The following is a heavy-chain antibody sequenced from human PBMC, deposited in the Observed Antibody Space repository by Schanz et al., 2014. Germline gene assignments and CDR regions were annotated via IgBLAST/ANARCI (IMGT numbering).Heavy chain of an antibody. CDR2: ATFDGTKK. Sequence: QVQLVESGGGVVQPGRSLRLSCAASGFNFRNYGMHWVRQAPGKGLEWVAGATFDGTKKYYGDSVKGRFTIYRDNSNKTLSLQMNSVRDEDTDLYECARGAVGDWHPDYWGQGTLVTVSS. V-gene: IGHV3-33*05. J-gene: IGHJ4*02. D-gene: IGHD3-10*01. CDR1: GFNFRNYG. CDR3: ARGAVGDWHPDY.